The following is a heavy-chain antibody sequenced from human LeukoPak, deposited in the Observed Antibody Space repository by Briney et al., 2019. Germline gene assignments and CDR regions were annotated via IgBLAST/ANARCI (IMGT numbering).Heavy chain of an antibody. CDR3: ATKQYGYSDY. Sequence: GGSLRLSCAASGFSFTGSAMHWIRQAPGKGLEWVANIKQDGSEKYYVDSVKGRFTISRDNAKNSLYLQMNSLRAEDTAVYYCATKQYGYSDYWGQGTLVTVSS. CDR2: IKQDGSEK. J-gene: IGHJ4*02. V-gene: IGHV3-7*01. CDR1: GFSFTGSA. D-gene: IGHD3-10*01.